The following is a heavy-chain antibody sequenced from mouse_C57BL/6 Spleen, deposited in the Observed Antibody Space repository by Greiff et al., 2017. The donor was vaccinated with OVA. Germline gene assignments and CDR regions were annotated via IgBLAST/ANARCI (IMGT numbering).Heavy chain of an antibody. Sequence: VQLKESGGGLVQPGGSLSLSCAASGFTFTDYYMSWVRQPPGKALEWLGFIRNKANGYTTEYSASVKGRFTISRDNSQSILYLQMNALRAEDSATYYWARYPNWDEGYFDVWGTGTTVTVSS. D-gene: IGHD4-1*01. CDR2: IRNKANGYTT. V-gene: IGHV7-3*01. CDR3: ARYPNWDEGYFDV. CDR1: GFTFTDYY. J-gene: IGHJ1*03.